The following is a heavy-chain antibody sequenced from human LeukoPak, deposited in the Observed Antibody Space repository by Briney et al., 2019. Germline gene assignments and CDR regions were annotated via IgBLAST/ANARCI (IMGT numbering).Heavy chain of an antibody. J-gene: IGHJ4*02. CDR1: GGSFSGYY. CDR2: INHSGST. CDR3: ASGWGSTSCSDY. Sequence: SETLSLTCAVYGGSFSGYYWSWIRQPPGKGLEWIGEINHSGSTNYNPSLKSRVTISVDTSKNQFSLKLSSVTAADTAVYYCASGWGSTSCSDYWGQGTLVTVSS. V-gene: IGHV4-34*01. D-gene: IGHD2-2*01.